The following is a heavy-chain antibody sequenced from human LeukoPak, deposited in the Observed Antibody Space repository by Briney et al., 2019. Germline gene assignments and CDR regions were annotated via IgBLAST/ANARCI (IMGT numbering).Heavy chain of an antibody. CDR1: GFTFSSYS. Sequence: AGGSLRLSCAASGFTFSSYSMNWVRQAPGKGLEWVSYISSSSSSTIYYADSVKGRFTISRDNAKNSLYLQMNSLRDEDTAVYYCARDYWERLLGSLEWLPTPWFDPWGQGTLVTVSS. J-gene: IGHJ5*02. CDR3: ARDYWERLLGSLEWLPTPWFDP. CDR2: ISSSSSSTI. D-gene: IGHD3-3*01. V-gene: IGHV3-48*02.